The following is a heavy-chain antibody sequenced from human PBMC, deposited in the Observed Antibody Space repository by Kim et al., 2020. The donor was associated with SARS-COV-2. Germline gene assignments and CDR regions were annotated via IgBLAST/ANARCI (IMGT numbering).Heavy chain of an antibody. J-gene: IGHJ6*02. CDR3: ARDKVKTNYDFWSGYYNYYYGMDV. V-gene: IGHV1-3*01. D-gene: IGHD3-3*01. Sequence: ASVKVSCKASGYTFTSYAMHWVRQAPGQRLEWMGWINAGNGNTKYSQKFQGRVTITRATSASTAYMELSSLRSEDTAVYYCARDKVKTNYDFWSGYYNYYYGMDVLGQGTTVTVSS. CDR1: GYTFTSYA. CDR2: INAGNGNT.